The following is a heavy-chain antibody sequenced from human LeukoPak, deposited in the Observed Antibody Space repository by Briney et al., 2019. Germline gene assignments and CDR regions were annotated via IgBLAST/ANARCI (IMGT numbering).Heavy chain of an antibody. CDR1: GFTFSSYA. J-gene: IGHJ4*02. V-gene: IGHV3-23*01. CDR2: ISGSGGST. Sequence: GGSLRLSCAASGFTFSSYAMSWVRQAPGKGLEWVSAISGSGGSTYYADSVKGRFTISRDNSKNTLYLQMNSLRAEDTAVYYCAKQPLAAAGIQYYFDYWGQGTLVTVSS. D-gene: IGHD6-13*01. CDR3: AKQPLAAAGIQYYFDY.